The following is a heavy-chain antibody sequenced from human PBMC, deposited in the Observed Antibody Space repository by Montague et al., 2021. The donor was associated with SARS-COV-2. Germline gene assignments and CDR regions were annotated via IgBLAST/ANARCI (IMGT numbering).Heavy chain of an antibody. CDR2: ISGSGGST. D-gene: IGHD6-6*01. V-gene: IGHV3-23*01. Sequence: SLRLSCAASGFTFSNYALSWVRQAPGKGLDWVSSISGSGGSTYYADSVKGRSTISRDNSKKTLYLHMNRLRAEDTALYYCAKDMGAGEYSSSSYYYYYYGMDVWGQGTTVTVSS. CDR1: GFTFSNYA. CDR3: AKDMGAGEYSSSSYYYYYYGMDV. J-gene: IGHJ6*02.